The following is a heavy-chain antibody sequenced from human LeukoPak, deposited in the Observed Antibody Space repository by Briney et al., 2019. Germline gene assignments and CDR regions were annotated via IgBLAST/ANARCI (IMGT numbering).Heavy chain of an antibody. CDR3: ARGVPGFYYFDY. D-gene: IGHD2-2*01. Sequence: GGSLRLSCAASGFTFSTYWMHWVRQTPGKGLVWVSRIKYDGSTTNYADSVKGRFTISRDNAENTLYLQMNSLRAEDTAVYFCARGVPGFYYFDYWGQGTLATVSS. CDR2: IKYDGSTT. V-gene: IGHV3-74*01. CDR1: GFTFSTYW. J-gene: IGHJ4*02.